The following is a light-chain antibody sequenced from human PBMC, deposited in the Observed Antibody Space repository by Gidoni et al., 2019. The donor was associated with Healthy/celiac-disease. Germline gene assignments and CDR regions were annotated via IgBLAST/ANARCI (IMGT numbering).Light chain of an antibody. J-gene: IGKJ4*01. Sequence: FQMAQSPSSLSASVGDRVTITCQASQDISNYLNRYQQKPGQAPKLLIYDAAHLETGVPTRCSGSGSGTDFTIITSSLQPEDIATYYCQQYDSRPPITFGGGTKVEIK. CDR2: DAA. CDR1: QDISNY. CDR3: QQYDSRPPIT. V-gene: IGKV1-33*01.